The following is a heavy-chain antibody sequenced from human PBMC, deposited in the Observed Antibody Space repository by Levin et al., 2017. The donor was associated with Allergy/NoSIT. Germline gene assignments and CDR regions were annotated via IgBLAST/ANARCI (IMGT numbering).Heavy chain of an antibody. J-gene: IGHJ5*02. CDR1: GFTFSSYS. D-gene: IGHD2-2*01. V-gene: IGHV3-21*01. Sequence: GESLKISCAASGFTFSSYSMNWVRQAPGKGLEWVSSISSSSSYIYYADSVKGRFTISRDNAKNSLYLQMNSLRAEDTAVYYCARGSAAMSRGYNWFDPWGQGTLVTVSS. CDR2: ISSSSSYI. CDR3: ARGSAAMSRGYNWFDP.